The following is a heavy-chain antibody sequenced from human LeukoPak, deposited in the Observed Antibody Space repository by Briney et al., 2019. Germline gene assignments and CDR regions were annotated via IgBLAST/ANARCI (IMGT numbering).Heavy chain of an antibody. D-gene: IGHD3-3*01. CDR2: INHSGST. CDR3: ARGVLLRFLEWLPNYYYYMHV. J-gene: IGHJ6*03. V-gene: IGHV4-34*01. CDR1: GGSFSGYY. Sequence: PSETLSLTCAVYGGSFSGYYWSWIRQPPGKGLEWIGEINHSGSTNYNPSLKRRVTISVDTSKRQFSLKLRSVTAADTAVYYCARGVLLRFLEWLPNYYYYMHVWGKGPTVTASS.